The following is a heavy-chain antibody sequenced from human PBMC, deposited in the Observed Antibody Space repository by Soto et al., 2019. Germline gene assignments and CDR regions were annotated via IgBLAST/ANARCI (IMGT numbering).Heavy chain of an antibody. CDR3: ARDSNGSGGRKGVDWFDP. J-gene: IGHJ5*02. Sequence: PSETLSLTCTVSGGSISSGGYYWSWIRQHPGKGLEWIGYIYYSGSTYYNPSLKSRVTISVDTSKNQFSLKLSSVTAADTAVYYCARDSNGSGGRKGVDWFDPWGQGTLVTVSS. CDR2: IYYSGST. CDR1: GGSISSGGYY. D-gene: IGHD3-10*01. V-gene: IGHV4-31*03.